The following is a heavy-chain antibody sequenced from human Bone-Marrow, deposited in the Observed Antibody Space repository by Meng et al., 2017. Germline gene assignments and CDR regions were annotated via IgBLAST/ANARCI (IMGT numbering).Heavy chain of an antibody. CDR3: ARDRYYGSGSYYNY. CDR1: GFTFSSYA. D-gene: IGHD3-10*01. J-gene: IGHJ4*02. CDR2: ISYDGSNK. V-gene: IGHV3-30*04. Sequence: GESLKISCAASGFTFSSYAMHWVRQAPGKGLEWVAVISYDGSNKYYADSVKGRFTISRDNSKNTLYLQMNSLGAEDTAVYYCARDRYYGSGSYYNYWGQGTLVTVSS.